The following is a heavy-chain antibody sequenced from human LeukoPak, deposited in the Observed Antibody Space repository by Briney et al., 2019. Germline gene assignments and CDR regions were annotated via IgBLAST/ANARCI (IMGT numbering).Heavy chain of an antibody. CDR3: ARLSVVVVVPAANDWFDP. CDR2: INPNSGGT. J-gene: IGHJ5*02. V-gene: IGHV1-2*02. D-gene: IGHD2-2*01. CDR1: GGTFSSYA. Sequence: GASVKVSCKASGGTFSSYAISWVRQAPGQGLEWMGWINPNSGGTNYAQKFQGRVTMTRDTSISTAYMELSRLRSDDTAVYYCARLSVVVVVPAANDWFDPWGQGTLVTVSS.